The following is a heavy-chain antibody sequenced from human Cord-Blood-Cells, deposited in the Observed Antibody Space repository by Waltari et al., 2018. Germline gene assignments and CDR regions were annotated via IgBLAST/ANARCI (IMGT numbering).Heavy chain of an antibody. V-gene: IGHV4-34*01. CDR3: ARHKTNFDY. Sequence: QVQLQQWGAGLLKPSEPLSLTCAVYGGSFSGYYWSWIRQPPGKGLEWIGAINHSGSTNYNPSLKSRVTISVDTSKNQFSLKLSSVTAADTAVYYCARHKTNFDYWGQGTLVTVSS. J-gene: IGHJ4*02. CDR2: INHSGST. CDR1: GGSFSGYY.